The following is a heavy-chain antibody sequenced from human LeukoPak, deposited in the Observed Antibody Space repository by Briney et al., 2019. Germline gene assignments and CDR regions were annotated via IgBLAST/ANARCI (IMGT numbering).Heavy chain of an antibody. Sequence: PSETLSLTCTVSGDSISSYYYNWIRQPPGKGLEWIGYIYYSGITNYNPSLKSRVTISVDTSKTQFSLKLTSVTAADTAVYYCARGGYDFWSSYKFDYWGQGNLVTVSS. CDR1: GDSISSYY. D-gene: IGHD3-3*01. CDR2: IYYSGIT. V-gene: IGHV4-59*01. J-gene: IGHJ4*02. CDR3: ARGGYDFWSSYKFDY.